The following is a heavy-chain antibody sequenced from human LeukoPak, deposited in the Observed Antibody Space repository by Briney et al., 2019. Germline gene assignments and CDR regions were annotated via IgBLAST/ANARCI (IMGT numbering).Heavy chain of an antibody. CDR3: DRGAPTTRIGAGRFDF. D-gene: IGHD4-11*01. V-gene: IGHV1-46*01. J-gene: IGHJ4*02. CDR2: INPSGGSP. Sequence: ASVKVSCTAFGYSLTNYYVHWVRQAPGQGLEWIAGINPSGGSPCYAQKSPVRITVTRDTYTNTDYMSLKSMRSEDTDTDYCDRGAPTTRIGAGRFDFWRQGSLLTVA. CDR1: GYSLTNYY.